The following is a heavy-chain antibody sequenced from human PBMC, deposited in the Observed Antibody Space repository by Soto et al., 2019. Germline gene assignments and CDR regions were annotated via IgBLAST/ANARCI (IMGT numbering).Heavy chain of an antibody. CDR2: ISNDGSNK. V-gene: IGHV3-30*18. CDR3: AKDLYYYHNSLDDY. D-gene: IGHD3-22*01. J-gene: IGHJ4*02. Sequence: QVQLVESGGGVVQPGRSLRLSCAASGFTFSSYAMHWVRQAPGKGLEWVAVISNDGSNKFYADSVKGRFTISRDNARNTLHLQMNTLRAEDTAVYYCAKDLYYYHNSLDDYWGQGTLVTVSS. CDR1: GFTFSSYA.